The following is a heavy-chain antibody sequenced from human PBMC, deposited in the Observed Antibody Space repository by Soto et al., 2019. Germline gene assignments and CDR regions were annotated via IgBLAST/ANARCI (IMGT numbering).Heavy chain of an antibody. D-gene: IGHD1-26*01. CDR3: AKVPPKWDLLRAFDI. J-gene: IGHJ3*02. CDR2: ISGSGGST. CDR1: GFTFSSYA. V-gene: IGHV3-23*01. Sequence: GGSLRLSCAASGFTFSSYAMSWVRQAPGKGLEWVSAISGSGGSTYYADSVKGRFTISRDNSKKTLYLQMNSLRAEDTAVYYRAKVPPKWDLLRAFDIWGQGTMVTVSS.